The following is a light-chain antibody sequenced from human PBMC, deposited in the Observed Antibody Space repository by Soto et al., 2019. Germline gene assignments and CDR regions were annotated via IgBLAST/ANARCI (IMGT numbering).Light chain of an antibody. CDR1: QSVSRN. CDR3: QQYDNWPWT. CDR2: GAS. V-gene: IGKV3-15*01. Sequence: EIVMTQSPATLSVSPGERATLSCRASQSVSRNLAWYQQTPGQAPRLLIYGASTRATGISARFSGSGSETEFTLTISSLQSGDFAVYYCQQYDNWPWTFGQGTKVEIK. J-gene: IGKJ1*01.